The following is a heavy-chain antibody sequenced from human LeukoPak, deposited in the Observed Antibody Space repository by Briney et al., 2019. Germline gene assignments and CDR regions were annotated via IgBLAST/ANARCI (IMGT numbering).Heavy chain of an antibody. D-gene: IGHD2-21*01. J-gene: IGHJ4*02. V-gene: IGHV3-23*01. CDR1: GFTFTTCA. Sequence: GGSLRLSCAASGFTFTTCAMRWVRQAPGKGLEWVSSISASGDNTYYADSVKGRFIISRDNSKNTFSLQMNSLRAEDTAIYYCAKDHGEWGQGTLVTVSS. CDR2: ISASGDNT. CDR3: AKDHGE.